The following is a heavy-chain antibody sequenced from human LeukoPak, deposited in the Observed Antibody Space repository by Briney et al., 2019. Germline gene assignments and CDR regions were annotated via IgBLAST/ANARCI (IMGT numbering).Heavy chain of an antibody. Sequence: ASVKVSCKVSGYTLTELSMHWVRQAPGKGLEWMGGFDPEDGETVYAQKFQGRVTMTEDTSTDTAYMELSSLRSEDTAVYYCATDSSEYYGSGSLDYWGQGTLVTVSS. CDR2: FDPEDGET. D-gene: IGHD3-10*01. J-gene: IGHJ4*02. V-gene: IGHV1-24*01. CDR3: ATDSSEYYGSGSLDY. CDR1: GYTLTELS.